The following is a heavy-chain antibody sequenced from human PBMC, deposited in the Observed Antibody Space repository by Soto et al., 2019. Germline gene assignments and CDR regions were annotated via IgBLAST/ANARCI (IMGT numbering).Heavy chain of an antibody. V-gene: IGHV3-30-3*01. CDR2: ISYDGSNK. J-gene: IGHJ3*02. Sequence: QVQLVESGGGVVQPGRSLRLSCAASGFTFSSYAMHWVRQAPGKGLEWVAVISYDGSNKYYADSVKGRFTISRDNSKNKLYLKMNSLIAEDTAVYYCARENMITFGGAVDAFDIWGQGTMVTVSS. CDR3: ARENMITFGGAVDAFDI. CDR1: GFTFSSYA. D-gene: IGHD3-16*01.